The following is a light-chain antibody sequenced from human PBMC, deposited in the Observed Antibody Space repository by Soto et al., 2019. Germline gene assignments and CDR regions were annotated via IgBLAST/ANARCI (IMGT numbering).Light chain of an antibody. J-gene: IGKJ4*01. Sequence: EIVLTQSPATLSLSPGERATLSCRASQSVNSYLAWYQQKPGQGPRLLIYDASNRATCIPARFSGSGSGTDFTLTISSLEPEDFAVYYCQQRSNWPALTFGGGTKVEIK. V-gene: IGKV3-11*01. CDR2: DAS. CDR3: QQRSNWPALT. CDR1: QSVNSY.